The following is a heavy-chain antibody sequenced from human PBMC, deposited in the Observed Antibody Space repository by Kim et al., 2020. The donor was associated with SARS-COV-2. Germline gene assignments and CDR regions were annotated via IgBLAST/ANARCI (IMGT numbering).Heavy chain of an antibody. CDR2: IYTGGNT. CDR1: GFTVSNTY. CDR3: ARDYGSGIIQH. V-gene: IGHV3-53*04. Sequence: GSLRLSCSASGFTVSNTYMSWVRQAPGKGLEGVSIIYTGGNTYYADSVKGRFTISRHTSENTLYLEMNSLRSEDTAVYYCARDYGSGIIQHWGQGTLV. D-gene: IGHD3-10*01. J-gene: IGHJ1*01.